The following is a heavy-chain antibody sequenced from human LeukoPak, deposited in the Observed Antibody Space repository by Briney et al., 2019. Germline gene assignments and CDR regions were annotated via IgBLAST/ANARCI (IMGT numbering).Heavy chain of an antibody. J-gene: IGHJ2*01. CDR1: GGSISSYY. D-gene: IGHD6-13*01. Sequence: PSQTLSLTCTVSGGSISSYYWSWIRQPAGKGLEWIGRIYTSGSTNYNPSLKSRVTMSVDTSKNHFSLKLSSVTAADAAVYYCARVGVWGYSSSRGAYWYFDLWGRGTLVTVSS. V-gene: IGHV4-4*07. CDR3: ARVGVWGYSSSRGAYWYFDL. CDR2: IYTSGST.